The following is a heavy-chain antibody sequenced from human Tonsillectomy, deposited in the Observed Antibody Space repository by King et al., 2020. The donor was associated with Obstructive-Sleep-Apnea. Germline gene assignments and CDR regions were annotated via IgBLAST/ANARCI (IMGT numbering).Heavy chain of an antibody. J-gene: IGHJ5*02. CDR1: GGSISSSTYY. Sequence: QLQESGPRLLKPSGTLSLTCTVSGGSISSSTYYWAWIRQPPGKGLEWIGSIYNSGSTYYNPSLKSRVILSVDTSKNQFSLKLSSVTAADTSMYYCARQFNNWFDPWGQGTLVTVSS. CDR2: IYNSGST. V-gene: IGHV4-39*01. CDR3: ARQFNNWFDP.